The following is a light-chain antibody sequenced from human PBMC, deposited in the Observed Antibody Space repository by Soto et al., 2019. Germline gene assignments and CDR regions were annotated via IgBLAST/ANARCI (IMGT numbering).Light chain of an antibody. CDR1: QGISSY. CDR2: TAS. J-gene: IGKJ5*01. CDR3: QQSYSTPIS. Sequence: AIRMTQSPSSLSASTEDRVTITCRASQGISSYLAWYQQKPGKAPKLLIYTASTLQSGVPSRFSGSGSGTDFTLTISSLQPEDFATYYCQQSYSTPISFGQGTRLEI. V-gene: IGKV1-8*01.